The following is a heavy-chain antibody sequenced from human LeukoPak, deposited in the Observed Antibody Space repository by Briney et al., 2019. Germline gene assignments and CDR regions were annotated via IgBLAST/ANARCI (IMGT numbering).Heavy chain of an antibody. D-gene: IGHD2-21*02. CDR1: GFTFSSYS. CDR2: INSRSSYI. V-gene: IGHV3-21*01. CDR3: AKIDDYYKHFDS. Sequence: GGSLRLSCAASGFTFSSYSMNWVRQAPGKGLEWVSSINSRSSYIYYADALRDRFSTSRDNAKNSVYLQMDGLRVEDTAVYYCAKIDDYYKHFDSWGQGTLVTVSS. J-gene: IGHJ4*02.